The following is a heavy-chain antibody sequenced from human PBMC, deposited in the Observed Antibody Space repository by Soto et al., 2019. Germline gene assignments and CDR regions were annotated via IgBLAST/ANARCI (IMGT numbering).Heavy chain of an antibody. V-gene: IGHV3-30*14. CDR2: ISYDGSNK. CDR3: ARAYSGRLPRRADYYCAMDV. Sequence: PGGSLRLSCAASGFTFSSYAMHWVRQAPGKGLEWVAVISYDGSNKYYADSVKGRFTISRENAKNSLYLQMNNLRAGDTAVYYCARAYSGRLPRRADYYCAMDVWGQGTTVTVSS. D-gene: IGHD2-15*01. CDR1: GFTFSSYA. J-gene: IGHJ6*02.